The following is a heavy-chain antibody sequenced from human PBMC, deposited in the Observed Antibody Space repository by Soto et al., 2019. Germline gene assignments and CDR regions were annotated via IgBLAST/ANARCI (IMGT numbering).Heavy chain of an antibody. V-gene: IGHV1-69*12. CDR2: IIPSFGTA. Sequence: QVQLVQSGAEVKKPGSSVKVSCKASGGTFSSYAISWVRQAPGQGLEWMGGIIPSFGTANDAQKVQGRVTITADESTSTAYMELSSLRSEDTAVYYCASPPNESSGYYYGMDVWGQGTTVTVSS. CDR3: ASPPNESSGYYYGMDV. CDR1: GGTFSSYA. J-gene: IGHJ6*02. D-gene: IGHD6-19*01.